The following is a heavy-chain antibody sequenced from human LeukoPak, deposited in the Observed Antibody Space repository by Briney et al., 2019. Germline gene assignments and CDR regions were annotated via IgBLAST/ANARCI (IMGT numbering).Heavy chain of an antibody. CDR1: GYSISRGYY. V-gene: IGHV4-38-2*02. Sequence: ASETLSLTCNVSGYSISRGYYWGWIRQPPGKGLEWIGSVHHTGSTYYNPSLRSRVSISVDKSTNHISLEVTSVTAADTAVYYCARDWGFGDSEDWFDPWGQGTLVTVSS. CDR3: ARDWGFGDSEDWFDP. D-gene: IGHD3-10*01. CDR2: VHHTGST. J-gene: IGHJ5*02.